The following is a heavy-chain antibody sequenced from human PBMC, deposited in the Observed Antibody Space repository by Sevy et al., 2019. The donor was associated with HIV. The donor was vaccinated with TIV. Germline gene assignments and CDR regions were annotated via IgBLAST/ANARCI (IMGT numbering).Heavy chain of an antibody. V-gene: IGHV4-4*07. D-gene: IGHD2-2*01. CDR2: IYTSGST. Sequence: SETLSLTCTVSGGSISSYYWSWIRQPAGKGLEWIGRIYTSGSTNYNPSLKSRVTMSVDTSKNQFSLKLSSVTAADTAVYYCARGLRPVCGSTSCHYYGMDVWGQGTTVTVSS. CDR3: ARGLRPVCGSTSCHYYGMDV. J-gene: IGHJ6*02. CDR1: GGSISSYY.